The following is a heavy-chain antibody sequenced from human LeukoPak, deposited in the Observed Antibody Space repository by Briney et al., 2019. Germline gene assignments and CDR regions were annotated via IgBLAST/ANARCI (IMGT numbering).Heavy chain of an antibody. J-gene: IGHJ4*02. V-gene: IGHV3-21*01. D-gene: IGHD3-3*01. CDR2: ISSSSSYI. CDR3: ARVVAITTFDY. CDR1: GFTFSSYS. Sequence: GGSLRLSCAASGFTFSSYSINWVRQAPGKGLEWVSSISSSSSYIYYADSVKGRFTISRDNAKSSLYLQMNSLRAEDTAVYYCARVVAITTFDYWGQGTLVTVSS.